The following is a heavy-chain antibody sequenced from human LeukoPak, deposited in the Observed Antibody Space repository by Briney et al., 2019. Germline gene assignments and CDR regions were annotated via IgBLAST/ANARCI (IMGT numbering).Heavy chain of an antibody. D-gene: IGHD6-19*01. CDR2: ISGSGGST. CDR3: AKDLTLIAVAGIDSGFDY. Sequence: GGSLRLSCTASGFTFGEHAVSWVRQAPGKGLEWVSAISGSGGSTYYADSVKGRFTISRDNSKNTLYLQMNSLRAEDTAVYYCAKDLTLIAVAGIDSGFDYWGQGTLVTVSS. J-gene: IGHJ4*02. V-gene: IGHV3-23*01. CDR1: GFTFGEHA.